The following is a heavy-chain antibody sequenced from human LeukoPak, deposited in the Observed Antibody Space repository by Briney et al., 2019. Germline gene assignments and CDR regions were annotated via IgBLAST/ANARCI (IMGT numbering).Heavy chain of an antibody. CDR1: GFTVSSNY. Sequence: GGSLRLSCAASGFTVSSNYMSWVRQAPGKGLEWVSVIYSGGSAYYADSVKGRFTISRDNSKNTLYLQMNSLRAEDTAVYYCARDRYSYFDYWGQGTLVTVSS. V-gene: IGHV3-66*01. D-gene: IGHD1-1*01. CDR3: ARDRYSYFDY. CDR2: IYSGGSA. J-gene: IGHJ4*02.